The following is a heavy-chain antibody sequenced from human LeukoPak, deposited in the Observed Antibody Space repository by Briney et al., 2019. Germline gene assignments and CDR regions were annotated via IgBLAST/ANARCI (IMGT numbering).Heavy chain of an antibody. CDR1: GFTFSGYS. CDR3: AREGTPGTLDY. V-gene: IGHV3-64*01. Sequence: GGSLRLSCAASGFTFSGYSMHWVRQAPGKGLESISAIRGDGGSTFYAHSVKGRFTISRDNSENTLYLQMGSLTAEDMAVYYCAREGTPGTLDYWGQGTPVTVSS. J-gene: IGHJ4*02. CDR2: IRGDGGST. D-gene: IGHD6-13*01.